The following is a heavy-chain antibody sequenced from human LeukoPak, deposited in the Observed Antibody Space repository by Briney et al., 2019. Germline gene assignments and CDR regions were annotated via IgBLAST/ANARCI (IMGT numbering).Heavy chain of an antibody. CDR1: GGSITSGGYY. Sequence: PQTLSLTCTVSGGSITSGGYYCSWLRHHPGKGLEGIGLIYYSRSTYYNPTPKSRVTISVDTSKNQFSLKLSSVTAADTAVYYCARSRGALYLEYWGQGTLVTVSS. J-gene: IGHJ4*02. V-gene: IGHV4-31*03. CDR2: IYYSRST. CDR3: ARSRGALYLEY. D-gene: IGHD3-10*01.